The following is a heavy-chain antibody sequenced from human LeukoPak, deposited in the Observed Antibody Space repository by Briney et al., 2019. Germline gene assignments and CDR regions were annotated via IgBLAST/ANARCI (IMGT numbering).Heavy chain of an antibody. CDR3: ARDIAVAGRRDY. J-gene: IGHJ4*02. V-gene: IGHV3-53*01. Sequence: GGSLRLSCAASGFTVSSNYMSWVRQAPGKGLEWVSVIYSGGSTYYADSVKGRFTISRDNSKNTLYLQMNSLRAEDTAVYYCARDIAVAGRRDYWGQATLVTVSS. CDR1: GFTVSSNY. CDR2: IYSGGST. D-gene: IGHD6-19*01.